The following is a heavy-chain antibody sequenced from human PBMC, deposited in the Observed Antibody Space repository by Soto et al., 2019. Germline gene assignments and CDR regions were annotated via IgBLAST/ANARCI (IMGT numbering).Heavy chain of an antibody. V-gene: IGHV4-31*03. CDR2: IYYTGNT. CDR1: GVSINSAGFY. D-gene: IGHD6-13*01. CDR3: ARGHSSGWYGGAYDY. J-gene: IGHJ4*02. Sequence: QVQLQGSGPGLVQPSQTLSLTCTVSGVSINSAGFYWSWIRQQPGKGLEWIGYIYYTGNTYYNPSLQSRLTMSVDTSKTQFSLNLRSGTAADTAIYYCARGHSSGWYGGAYDYWGQGTLVTVSS.